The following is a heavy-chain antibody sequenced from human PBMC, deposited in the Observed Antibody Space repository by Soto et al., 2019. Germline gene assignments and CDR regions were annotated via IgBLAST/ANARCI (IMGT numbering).Heavy chain of an antibody. Sequence: QVQLQESGPGLVKPSDTLSLTCTVSGVSIHGYYWNWIRQPPGKGLEWIGYVHHSGTTDYNPSLKGRVTXXVXTXXNQLSLKLSSVTAADTAVYYCTRARGSGRYYPFDPWGQGTLVTVSS. CDR1: GVSIHGYY. J-gene: IGHJ5*02. V-gene: IGHV4-59*07. D-gene: IGHD3-10*01. CDR2: VHHSGTT. CDR3: TRARGSGRYYPFDP.